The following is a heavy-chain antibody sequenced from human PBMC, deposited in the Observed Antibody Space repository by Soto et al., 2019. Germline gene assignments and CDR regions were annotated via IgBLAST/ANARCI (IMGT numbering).Heavy chain of an antibody. Sequence: PSETLSLTCTVSGGSISSYYWSCIRQPPGKGLEWIGYIYYSGSTNYNPSLKSRVTISVDTSKNQFSLKLSSVTAADTAVYYCARLRGYSGSPFDYWGRGTLVTVSA. CDR1: GGSISSYY. CDR3: ARLRGYSGSPFDY. V-gene: IGHV4-59*01. CDR2: IYYSGST. J-gene: IGHJ4*02. D-gene: IGHD1-26*01.